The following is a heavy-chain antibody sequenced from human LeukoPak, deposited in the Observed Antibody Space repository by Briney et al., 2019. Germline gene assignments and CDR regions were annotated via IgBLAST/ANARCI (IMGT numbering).Heavy chain of an antibody. Sequence: SETLSLTCAVYGGSFSGHYWSWIRQPPGKGLEWIGGINHSGSTNYNPSLKSRVTISVDTSKNQFSLKLSSVTAADTAVYYCARIRITMVRGALNWFDPWGQGTLVTVSS. J-gene: IGHJ5*02. D-gene: IGHD3-10*01. CDR3: ARIRITMVRGALNWFDP. V-gene: IGHV4-34*01. CDR2: INHSGST. CDR1: GGSFSGHY.